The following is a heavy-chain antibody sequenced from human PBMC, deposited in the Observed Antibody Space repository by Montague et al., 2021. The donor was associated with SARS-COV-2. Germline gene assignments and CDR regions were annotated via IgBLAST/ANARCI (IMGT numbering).Heavy chain of an antibody. V-gene: IGHV4-34*01. Sequence: ETLSLPFSFYGGSFSGYYWTWIRQSPGKGLEWIAEINHSGTTNYKFNPSLRSRVTISVDTSKSQSSLKLSSVTAADTGVYYCARWDPQTLTLIGLRGKSASDYWGQGTLVTVSS. CDR3: ARWDPQTLTLIGLRGKSASDY. J-gene: IGHJ4*02. CDR2: INHSGTT. D-gene: IGHD4-23*01. CDR1: GGSFSGYY.